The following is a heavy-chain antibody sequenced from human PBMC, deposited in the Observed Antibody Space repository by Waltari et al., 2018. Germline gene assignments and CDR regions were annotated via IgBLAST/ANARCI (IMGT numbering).Heavy chain of an antibody. V-gene: IGHV3-74*01. CDR2: TNGYGSST. J-gene: IGHJ4*02. D-gene: IGHD4-17*01. CDR1: GFTFSSHW. CDR3: SRDLQHGDFGRGRDY. Sequence: EVQLEESGGGLVQPGGSLRLSCAASGFTFSSHWMHWVRQAPGKGLVWVSRTNGYGSSTSYADSVKGRFTISRDNAKNTLYLQMNSLRAEDTAVYYCSRDLQHGDFGRGRDYWGQGTLVTVSS.